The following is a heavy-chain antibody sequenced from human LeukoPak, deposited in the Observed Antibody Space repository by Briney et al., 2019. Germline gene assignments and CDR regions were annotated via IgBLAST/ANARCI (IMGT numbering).Heavy chain of an antibody. CDR2: INHSGST. CDR3: ARERTGTTDDRIDY. CDR1: GGSFSGYY. D-gene: IGHD1-1*01. V-gene: IGHV4-34*01. J-gene: IGHJ4*02. Sequence: SETPSLTCAVYGGSFSGYYWSWIRQPPGKGLEWIGEINHSGSTNYNPSLKSRVTKSVDTSKNQFSLKLSSVTAADTAVYYCARERTGTTDDRIDYWGQGTLVTVSS.